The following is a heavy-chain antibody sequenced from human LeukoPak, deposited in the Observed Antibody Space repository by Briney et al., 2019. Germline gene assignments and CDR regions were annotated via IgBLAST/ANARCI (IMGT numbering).Heavy chain of an antibody. CDR2: IYYSGSA. V-gene: IGHV4-39*07. Sequence: SETLSLTCTVSGGSISGSSYYWGWIRQPPRKGLEWIGTIYYSGSAYYSASLKSRVTISVDTSKNQFSLKLTSVTAADTAVYYCARGFDPWGQGTLVTVSS. J-gene: IGHJ5*02. CDR1: GGSISGSSYY. CDR3: ARGFDP.